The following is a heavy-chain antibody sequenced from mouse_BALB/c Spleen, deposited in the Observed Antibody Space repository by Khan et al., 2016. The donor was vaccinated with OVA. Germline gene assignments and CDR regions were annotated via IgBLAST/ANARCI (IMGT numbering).Heavy chain of an antibody. CDR2: ISKGGYST. D-gene: IGHD2-1*01. Sequence: EVELVESGGDLVQPGGSLKLSCAASGFTLSSYTMSWVRQTPEKRLEWVAFISKGGYSTYYQHTVKGRFTISRDKAKNTVYLQMSSLKSEDTAMYYCARPSSTEYDSLMDYSGQGTSVTVSS. CDR3: ARPSSTEYDSLMDY. V-gene: IGHV5-12-2*01. J-gene: IGHJ4*01. CDR1: GFTLSSYT.